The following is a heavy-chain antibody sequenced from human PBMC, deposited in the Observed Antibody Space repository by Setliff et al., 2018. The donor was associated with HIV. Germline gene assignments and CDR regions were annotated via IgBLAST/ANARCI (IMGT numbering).Heavy chain of an antibody. Sequence: ASVKVSCKASGYTFTSYAMNWERQAPGQGLEWMGWINTNTGNPTYAQGFTGRFVFSLDTSVSTAYLQISSLKAEDTAVYYCARDRRYCTSTSCYRNWFDPWGQGTLFTVSS. J-gene: IGHJ5*02. CDR1: GYTFTSYA. V-gene: IGHV7-4-1*02. CDR2: INTNTGNP. D-gene: IGHD2-2*02. CDR3: ARDRRYCTSTSCYRNWFDP.